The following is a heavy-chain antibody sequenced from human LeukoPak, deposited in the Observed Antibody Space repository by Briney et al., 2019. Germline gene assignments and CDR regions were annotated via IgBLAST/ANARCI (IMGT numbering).Heavy chain of an antibody. D-gene: IGHD3-10*01. V-gene: IGHV3-15*01. CDR3: TTDLGTYYHGSQRLIPIDY. Sequence: NPGGSLRLSCVDSGFTFTNAWMSWVRQAPGKGLEWIGRIKSKTDGETTNYAEPVRGRFTISRDDPKSAVYLQMNSLKIEDTAVYYCTTDLGTYYHGSQRLIPIDYWGQGTLVTVSS. CDR2: IKSKTDGETT. CDR1: GFTFTNAW. J-gene: IGHJ4*02.